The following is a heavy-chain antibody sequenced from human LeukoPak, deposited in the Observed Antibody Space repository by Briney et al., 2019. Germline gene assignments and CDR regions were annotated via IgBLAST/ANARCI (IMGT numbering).Heavy chain of an antibody. V-gene: IGHV3-21*01. CDR3: EGATEAAVYYYYMDV. CDR2: ISSSSSYI. CDR1: GFTFGSYA. J-gene: IGHJ6*03. Sequence: GGSLRLSCAASGFTFGSYAMNWVRQPQGKGLEWVSSISSSSSYIYYADSVKGRFTISRDNAKNSLYLQMNSLRAEDTAVYYCEGATEAAVYYYYMDVWGKGTTVTVSS. D-gene: IGHD5-12*01.